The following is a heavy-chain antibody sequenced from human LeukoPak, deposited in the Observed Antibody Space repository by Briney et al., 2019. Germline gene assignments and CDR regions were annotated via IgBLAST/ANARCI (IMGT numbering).Heavy chain of an antibody. Sequence: GGSLRLSCAASGFTFSSYSMNWVRQAPGKGLEWVSSISSSSSYIYYADSVKGRFTISRDNAKNSLYLQMNNLRAEDTAMYYCARDPVYYDKRGYSHWGQGTLVTVSS. CDR3: ARDPVYYDKRGYSH. CDR2: ISSSSSYI. CDR1: GFTFSSYS. D-gene: IGHD3-22*01. V-gene: IGHV3-21*01. J-gene: IGHJ4*02.